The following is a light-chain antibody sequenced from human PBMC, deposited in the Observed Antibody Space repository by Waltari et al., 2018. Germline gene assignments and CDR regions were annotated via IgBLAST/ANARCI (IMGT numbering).Light chain of an antibody. V-gene: IGKV1-9*01. J-gene: IGKJ5*01. CDR3: QQLNSYPIT. Sequence: IQLTQSPSSLSAYVGDRVTITCRASQGISSNLAWYQQKPGKAPKLLISAASTLQSGVPLLFSGSGSGTDFTLSISILQPEDFATYYCQQLNSYPITFGQGTRLEI. CDR1: QGISSN. CDR2: AAS.